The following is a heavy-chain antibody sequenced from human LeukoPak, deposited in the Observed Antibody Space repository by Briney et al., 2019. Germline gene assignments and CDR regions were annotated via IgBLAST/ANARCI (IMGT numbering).Heavy chain of an antibody. V-gene: IGHV3-21*04. CDR3: AKPPDGIAVAGTPDY. CDR1: GFTFSSYS. D-gene: IGHD6-19*01. CDR2: ISSSSSYI. J-gene: IGHJ4*02. Sequence: GGSLRLSCAASGFTFSSYSMNWVRQAPGKGLEWVSSISSSSSYIYYADSVKGRFTISRDNAKNSLYLQMNSLRAEDTAVYYCAKPPDGIAVAGTPDYWGQGTLVTVSS.